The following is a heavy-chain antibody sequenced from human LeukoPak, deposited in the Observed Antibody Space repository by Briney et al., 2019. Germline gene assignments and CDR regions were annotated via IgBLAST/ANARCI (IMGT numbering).Heavy chain of an antibody. CDR2: IYWNDDE. CDR3: AHRRGGVVPAAPLDY. D-gene: IGHD2-2*01. V-gene: IGHV2-5*01. CDR1: GFSLSTGGVG. Sequence: SGPTLVKPTQTLTLTCTFSGFSLSTGGVGVGWIRQPPGKALEWLALIYWNDDERYSPSLKSRLTITKDTSKNQVVLTMTNMDPVDTATYYCAHRRGGVVPAAPLDYWGQGILVTVSS. J-gene: IGHJ4*02.